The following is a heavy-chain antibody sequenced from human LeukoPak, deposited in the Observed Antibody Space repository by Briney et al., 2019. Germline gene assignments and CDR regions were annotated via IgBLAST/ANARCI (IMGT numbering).Heavy chain of an antibody. CDR1: GFTFSSYA. CDR2: INSSGGST. Sequence: GGSLRLSCVASGFTFSSYAMIWVRQAPGKGLGWVSSINSSGGSTYYADSVKGRFTISRDNSKDTLYLQMSSLRAEDTAVYYCARPFMLRGFVSGMDVWGQGTTVTVSS. J-gene: IGHJ6*02. CDR3: ARPFMLRGFVSGMDV. D-gene: IGHD3-10*01. V-gene: IGHV3-23*01.